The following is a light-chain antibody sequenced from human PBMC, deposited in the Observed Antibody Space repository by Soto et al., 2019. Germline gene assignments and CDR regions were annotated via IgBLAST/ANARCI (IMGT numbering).Light chain of an antibody. CDR1: QSISSW. Sequence: DIQMTQSPSTLSASVGDRVTITCRASQSISSWLAWYQQKPGKAPKLLIYDASGLESGVPSRFSGSGSVTEFTLTISSLQPDDFATYYCQQYHSYSWAFGQGTKVDTK. V-gene: IGKV1-5*01. J-gene: IGKJ1*01. CDR2: DAS. CDR3: QQYHSYSWA.